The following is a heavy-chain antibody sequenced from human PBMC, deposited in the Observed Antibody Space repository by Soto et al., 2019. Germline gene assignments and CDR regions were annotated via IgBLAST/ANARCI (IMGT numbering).Heavy chain of an antibody. V-gene: IGHV5-51*01. CDR2: IYPGDSDT. Sequence: GESLKISCKGSGYSFTSYWIGWVRQMPGKGLEWMGIIYPGDSDTRYSPSFQGQVTISADKSISTAYLQWSSLKASDTAMYYCARPLTRYGDPYYYYGMDVWGQGTTVTVSS. D-gene: IGHD4-17*01. J-gene: IGHJ6*02. CDR1: GYSFTSYW. CDR3: ARPLTRYGDPYYYYGMDV.